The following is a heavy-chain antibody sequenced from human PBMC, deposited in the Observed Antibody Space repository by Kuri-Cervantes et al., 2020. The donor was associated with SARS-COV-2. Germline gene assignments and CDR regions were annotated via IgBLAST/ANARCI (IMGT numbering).Heavy chain of an antibody. CDR1: GFTFNTFG. V-gene: IGHV3-30*03. CDR3: ARDKIDWDNYNFAVDH. CDR2: ISYDGSNK. Sequence: GESLKISCAASGFTFNTFGMHWVRQAPGKGLEWVAVISYDGSNKYYTDSVKGRFTISRDNSKNTLYLQMSSLRVEDTAVYFCARDKIDWDNYNFAVDHWGQGTTVTVSS. J-gene: IGHJ6*02. D-gene: IGHD1-1*01.